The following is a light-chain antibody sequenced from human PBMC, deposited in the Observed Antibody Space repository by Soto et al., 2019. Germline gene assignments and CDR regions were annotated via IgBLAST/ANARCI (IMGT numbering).Light chain of an antibody. CDR2: GAS. Sequence: EIVLTQYPGTLSLSPGERATLSCRASQSISSNLAWYQQTPGQAPRLLIYGASSRATGIPDRFSGSGSGTDFTLTISRLEPEDFAVYYCQQYGSSLPWTFGQGTKVDNK. CDR3: QQYGSSLPWT. J-gene: IGKJ1*01. CDR1: QSISSN. V-gene: IGKV3-20*01.